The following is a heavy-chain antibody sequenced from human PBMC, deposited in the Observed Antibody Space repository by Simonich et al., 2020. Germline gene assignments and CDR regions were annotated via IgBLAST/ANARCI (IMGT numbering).Heavy chain of an antibody. CDR2: IYPGDSDT. CDR1: GYSFTSYW. CDR3: ARLVMYSGSYYLDY. Sequence: EVQLVQSGAEVKKPGESLKISCKGSGYSFTSYWVGWLRQMPGKGLEWMGIIYPGDSDTRYRPSCQGQVTISADKSISTAYLQWSSLKASDTAMYYCARLVMYSGSYYLDYWGQGTLVTVSS. J-gene: IGHJ4*02. V-gene: IGHV5-51*01. D-gene: IGHD1-26*01.